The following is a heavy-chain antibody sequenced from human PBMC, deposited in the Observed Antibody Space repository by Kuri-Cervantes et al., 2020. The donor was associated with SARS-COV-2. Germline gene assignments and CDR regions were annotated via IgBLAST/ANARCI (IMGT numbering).Heavy chain of an antibody. CDR2: ISADNGNT. Sequence: ASVKVSCKASGYTFTSYGIRWVRQAPGQGLEWMGWISADNGNTNYSQKLQGRVTMTTDTSTSTAYMELRSLRSDDTAVYYCAAGYSSSWYKDIDYWGQGTLVTVSS. CDR3: AAGYSSSWYKDIDY. J-gene: IGHJ4*02. D-gene: IGHD6-13*01. CDR1: GYTFTSYG. V-gene: IGHV1-18*01.